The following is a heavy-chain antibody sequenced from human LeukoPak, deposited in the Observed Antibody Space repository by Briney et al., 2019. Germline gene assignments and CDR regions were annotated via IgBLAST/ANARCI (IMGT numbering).Heavy chain of an antibody. D-gene: IGHD6-13*01. CDR1: GGIFSSYA. V-gene: IGHV1-69*06. Sequence: ASVKVSCKASGGIFSSYAISWVRQAPGQGLEWMGGIIPIFGTASYAQKFQGRVTITADKSTSTAYMELSSLRSEDTAVYYCARGDLPSSSWYSAFDIWGQGTMVTVSS. J-gene: IGHJ3*02. CDR2: IIPIFGTA. CDR3: ARGDLPSSSWYSAFDI.